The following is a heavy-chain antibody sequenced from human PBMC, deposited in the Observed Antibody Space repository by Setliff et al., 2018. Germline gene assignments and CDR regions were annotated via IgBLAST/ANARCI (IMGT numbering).Heavy chain of an antibody. CDR1: GFTFSSYS. J-gene: IGHJ6*03. D-gene: IGHD3-3*01. CDR2: ISSSSSTI. CDR3: AREGPDYDFWSGYYMGVSTEDYYYYYYMDV. Sequence: LRLSCAASGFTFSSYSMNWVRQAPGKGLEWVSYISSSSSTIYYADSVKGRFTISRDNAKNSLYLQMNSLRAEDTAVYYCAREGPDYDFWSGYYMGVSTEDYYYYYYMDVWGKGTTVTVSS. V-gene: IGHV3-48*01.